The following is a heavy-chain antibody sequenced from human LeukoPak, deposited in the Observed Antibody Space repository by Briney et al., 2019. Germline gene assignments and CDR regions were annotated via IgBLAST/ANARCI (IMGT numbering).Heavy chain of an antibody. CDR2: INPSGGST. V-gene: IGHV1-46*01. J-gene: IGHJ4*02. D-gene: IGHD1-26*01. CDR1: GYTFTSYY. CDR3: ARVPSRGSYLVYFDY. Sequence: ASVNVSCKASGYTFTSYYMHWVRQPPGQGLEGMGIINPSGGSTSYAQKFQGRVTMTRDMSTSTVYMELSSLRSEDTAVYYCARVPSRGSYLVYFDYWGQGTLVTVSS.